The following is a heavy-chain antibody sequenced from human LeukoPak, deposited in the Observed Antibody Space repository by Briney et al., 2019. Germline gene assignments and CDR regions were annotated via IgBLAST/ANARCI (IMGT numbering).Heavy chain of an antibody. CDR2: ISAYNGNT. J-gene: IGHJ5*02. CDR3: AREGYYDSSGYIWFDP. V-gene: IGHV1-18*01. D-gene: IGHD3-22*01. CDR1: GYTFTSYG. Sequence: ASVKVSCKASGYTFTSYGSSWVRQAPGQGLEWMGWISAYNGNTNYAQKLQGRVTMTTDTSTSTAYMELRSLRSDDTAVYYCAREGYYDSSGYIWFDPWGQGTLVTVSS.